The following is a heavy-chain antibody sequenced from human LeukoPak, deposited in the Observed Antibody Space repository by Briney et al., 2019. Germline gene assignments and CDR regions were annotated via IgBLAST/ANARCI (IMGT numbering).Heavy chain of an antibody. Sequence: SETLSLTCTVSGGSISSSSYYWGWIRQPPGKGLEWIGSIYYSGSTYYNPSLKSRVTISVDTSKNQFSLKLSSVTAADTAVYYCARSQVVRGAAGEFDYWGQGTLVTVSP. V-gene: IGHV4-39*01. CDR1: GGSISSSSYY. CDR3: ARSQVVRGAAGEFDY. CDR2: IYYSGST. J-gene: IGHJ4*02. D-gene: IGHD3-10*01.